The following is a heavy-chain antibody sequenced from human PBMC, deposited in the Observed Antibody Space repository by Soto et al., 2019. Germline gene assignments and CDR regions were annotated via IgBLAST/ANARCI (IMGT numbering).Heavy chain of an antibody. CDR1: GDSMSTYY. D-gene: IGHD2-2*01. J-gene: IGHJ5*02. CDR2: IYKSGST. CDR3: ARTSPAAYNWFDP. V-gene: IGHV4-59*01. Sequence: QVQLQESGPGLLKPSETLSLTCTVSGDSMSTYYWAWIRQSPGKGLEWIGYIYKSGSTNYNPSLKRRVTMSVDTSKNQFSLRLSSLTAADTAIYYCARTSPAAYNWFDPWGQGTLVTVSS.